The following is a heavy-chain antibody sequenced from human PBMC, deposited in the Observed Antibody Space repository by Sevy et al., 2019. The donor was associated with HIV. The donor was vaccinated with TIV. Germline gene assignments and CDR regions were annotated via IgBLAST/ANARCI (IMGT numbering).Heavy chain of an antibody. CDR1: GFTFSSYS. J-gene: IGHJ4*02. Sequence: GGYLRLSCAASGFTFSSYSMNWVRQAPGKGLEWVSSISSSSSYIYYADSVKGRFTISRDNAKNSLYLQMNSLRAEDTAVYYCARDYYDILTGYTYFDYWGQGTLVTVSS. CDR2: ISSSSSYI. V-gene: IGHV3-21*01. CDR3: ARDYYDILTGYTYFDY. D-gene: IGHD3-9*01.